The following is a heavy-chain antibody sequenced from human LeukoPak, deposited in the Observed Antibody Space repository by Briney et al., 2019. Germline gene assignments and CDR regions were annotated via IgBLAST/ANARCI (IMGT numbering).Heavy chain of an antibody. CDR3: ARGLSDSSGYYDDY. CDR2: INWNGGST. J-gene: IGHJ4*02. D-gene: IGHD3-22*01. CDR1: GFTFDDYG. V-gene: IGHV3-20*04. Sequence: GGSLRLSCAASGFTFDDYGMSWVRQAPGKGLEWVSGINWNGGSTGYADSVKGRFTISRDNAKNSLYLQMNSLRAEDTALYYCARGLSDSSGYYDDYWGQGTLVTVSS.